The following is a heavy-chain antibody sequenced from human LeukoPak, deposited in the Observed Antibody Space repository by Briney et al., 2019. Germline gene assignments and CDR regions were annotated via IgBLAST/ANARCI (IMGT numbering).Heavy chain of an antibody. Sequence: GGSLRLSCAASGFTFSSYWMSWVRQAPGKGLEWVANIKQDGSEKYYVDSVKGRFTISRDNAKNSLYLQMNSLRAEDTAVYYCARDGRAYCGGDCYSGAPDYWGQGTLVTVSS. CDR2: IKQDGSEK. CDR3: ARDGRAYCGGDCYSGAPDY. V-gene: IGHV3-7*01. D-gene: IGHD2-21*02. J-gene: IGHJ4*02. CDR1: GFTFSSYW.